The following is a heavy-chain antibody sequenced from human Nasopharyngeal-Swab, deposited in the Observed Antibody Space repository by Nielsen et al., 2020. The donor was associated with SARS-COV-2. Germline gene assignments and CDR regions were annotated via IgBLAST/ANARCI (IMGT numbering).Heavy chain of an antibody. D-gene: IGHD3-10*01. J-gene: IGHJ5*02. CDR3: ARGRGGWLGVNWFDP. V-gene: IGHV4-34*01. CDR2: INHSGRT. Sequence: WMGQCQGKGLDWIGEINHSGRTNYNPSLKSRVTISVDTSKNQLSLKLRSVTAADTAVYYCARGRGGWLGVNWFDPWGQGTLVTVSS.